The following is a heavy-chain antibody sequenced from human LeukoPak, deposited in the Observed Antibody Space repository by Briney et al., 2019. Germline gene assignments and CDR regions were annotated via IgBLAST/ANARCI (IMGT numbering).Heavy chain of an antibody. J-gene: IGHJ4*02. V-gene: IGHV3-9*01. Sequence: SLRLSCAASGFTFDDYAMHWVRQAPGEGLEWVSGISWNSGSIGYADSVKGRFTISRDNAKNSLYLQMNSLRAEDTALYYCAKDIFRGVTLKYYFDYWGQGTLATVSS. D-gene: IGHD3-10*01. CDR1: GFTFDDYA. CDR2: ISWNSGSI. CDR3: AKDIFRGVTLKYYFDY.